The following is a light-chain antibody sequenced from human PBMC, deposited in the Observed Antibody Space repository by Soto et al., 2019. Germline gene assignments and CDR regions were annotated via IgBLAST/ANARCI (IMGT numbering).Light chain of an antibody. Sequence: DIQLTQSPCFLSASVGDRVTITCRASQGISSDLAWYQQNPGKAPKLLIYAASTLQNGAPSTFSGSGSGTEFTLTISSLQPEDFGTYYCQQFKSYPITFGPGTKVDI. CDR2: AAS. CDR1: QGISSD. CDR3: QQFKSYPIT. V-gene: IGKV1-9*01. J-gene: IGKJ3*01.